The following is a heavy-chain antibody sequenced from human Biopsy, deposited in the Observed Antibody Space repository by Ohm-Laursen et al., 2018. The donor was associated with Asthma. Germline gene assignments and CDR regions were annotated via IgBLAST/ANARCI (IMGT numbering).Heavy chain of an antibody. J-gene: IGHJ6*02. Sequence: SETLSLICYVYPGSFSGFFWTWIRQSPGKGLEWIGETNERGVTNNNPSLKSRVIISIDTYWNRVSLKLTSVTAADTAVYYCARGPELDVWGQGTTVTVSS. CDR1: PGSFSGFF. CDR2: TNERGVT. CDR3: ARGPELDV. V-gene: IGHV4-34*01.